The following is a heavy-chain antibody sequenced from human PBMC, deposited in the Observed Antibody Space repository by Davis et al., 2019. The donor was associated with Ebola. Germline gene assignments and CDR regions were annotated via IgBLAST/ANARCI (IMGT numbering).Heavy chain of an antibody. Sequence: GGSLRLSCAASGFTFSSYWMSWVRQAPGKGLEWVANIKQDGSEKYYVDSVKGRFTISRDNSKNTLYLQMNSLRAEDTAVYYCARSWGIVATIYDYWGQGTLVTVSS. V-gene: IGHV3-7*03. D-gene: IGHD5-12*01. CDR1: GFTFSSYW. CDR2: IKQDGSEK. J-gene: IGHJ4*02. CDR3: ARSWGIVATIYDY.